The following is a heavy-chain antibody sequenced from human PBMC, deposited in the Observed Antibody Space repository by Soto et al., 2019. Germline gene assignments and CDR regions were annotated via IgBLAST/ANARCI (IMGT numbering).Heavy chain of an antibody. CDR3: AGHYDFWSGYQPKGDAFDI. J-gene: IGHJ3*02. D-gene: IGHD3-3*01. V-gene: IGHV5-51*01. CDR2: IYPGDSDT. Sequence: GESLKISCKGSGYSFTSYWIGWVRQMPGKGLEWMGIIYPGDSDTRYSPSVQAQVTISADRSLSTAYLQWSSLKASDTAMYYCAGHYDFWSGYQPKGDAFDIWGQGTMVTVSS. CDR1: GYSFTSYW.